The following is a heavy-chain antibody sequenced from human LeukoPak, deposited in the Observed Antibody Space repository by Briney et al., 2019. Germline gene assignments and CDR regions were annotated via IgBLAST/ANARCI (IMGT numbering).Heavy chain of an antibody. J-gene: IGHJ3*02. CDR3: AREFWNYRSGNLQAFDI. CDR2: ISPSGST. Sequence: SETLSLTCTVSGGSIRSNYYWSWIRQPAGKGLEWIGRISPSGSTKYNPSLKSRVTISVGTSKNQFSLRLSSVTAADPAVYYCAREFWNYRSGNLQAFDIWGQGTMVTVSS. CDR1: GGSIRSNYY. D-gene: IGHD3-10*01. V-gene: IGHV4-4*07.